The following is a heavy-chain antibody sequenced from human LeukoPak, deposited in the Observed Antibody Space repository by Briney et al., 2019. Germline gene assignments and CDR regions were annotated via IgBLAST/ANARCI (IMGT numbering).Heavy chain of an antibody. J-gene: IGHJ4*02. D-gene: IGHD3-22*01. CDR1: GGSVSSGGYY. CDR3: ARGVYYDSSGTLGGFDY. V-gene: IGHV4-31*03. Sequence: SETLSLTCTVSGGSVSSGGYYWSWIRQHPGKGLEWIGYIYYSGSTYYNPSLKSRVTISVDTSKNQFSLKLSSVTAADTAVYYCARGVYYDSSGTLGGFDYWGQGTLVTVSS. CDR2: IYYSGST.